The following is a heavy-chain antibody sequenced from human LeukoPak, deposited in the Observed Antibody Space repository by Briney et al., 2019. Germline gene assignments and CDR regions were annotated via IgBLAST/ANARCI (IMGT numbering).Heavy chain of an antibody. CDR2: IIPILGIA. CDR1: GGTFSSYT. V-gene: IGHV1-69*02. CDR3: ARSLVGAAPGYFDY. D-gene: IGHD1-26*01. Sequence: GSSVKVSCKASGGTFSSYTISWVRQAPGQGLEWMGRIIPILGIANYAQKFQGRVTITADKSTSAAYMELSSLRSEDTAVYYCARSLVGAAPGYFDYWGQEPWSPSPQ. J-gene: IGHJ4*01.